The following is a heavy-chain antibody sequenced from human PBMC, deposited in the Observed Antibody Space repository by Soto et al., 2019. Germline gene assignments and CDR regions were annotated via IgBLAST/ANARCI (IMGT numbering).Heavy chain of an antibody. D-gene: IGHD4-17*01. Sequence: SETLSLTCAVSGGSISSSNWWSWVRQPPGKGLEWIGEIYHSGSTNYNPYLKSRVTISVDKSKNQFSLKLSSVTAADTAEYYRGRFWTTVTNWSHPWGRGPGVTVSS. CDR1: GGSISSSNW. V-gene: IGHV4-4*02. CDR3: GRFWTTVTNWSHP. J-gene: IGHJ5*02. CDR2: IYHSGST.